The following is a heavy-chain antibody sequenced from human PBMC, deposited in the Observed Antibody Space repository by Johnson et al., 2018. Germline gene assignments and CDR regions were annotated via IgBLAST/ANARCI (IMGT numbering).Heavy chain of an antibody. CDR1: GFTFGDFA. Sequence: VQLVESGGGLVQPGRSLRLSCTASGFTFGDFAMNWFRLAPGRGLERVGFIRSKTYGGTTEYAAYVKVRFNISRDDSKSIASLQMNSLKTEDTARYFCSRAHQLQRWSAITVDVWCKGTTVTVSS. J-gene: IGHJ6*04. CDR2: IRSKTYGGTT. V-gene: IGHV3-49*03. D-gene: IGHD2-2*01. CDR3: SRAHQLQRWSAITVDV.